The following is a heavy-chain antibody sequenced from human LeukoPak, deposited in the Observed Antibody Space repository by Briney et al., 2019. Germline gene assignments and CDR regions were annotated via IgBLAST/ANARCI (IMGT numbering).Heavy chain of an antibody. CDR2: INPNSGGT. CDR1: GYTFTGYY. CDR3: ARLAYSGSHAGWFDP. V-gene: IGHV1-2*06. Sequence: ASVKVSCKASGYTFTGYYMHWVRQAPGQGLEWMGRINPNSGGTNYAQKFQGRVTMTRDTSISTAYMELSRLRSDDTAVYYCARLAYSGSHAGWFDPWGQGTLVTVSS. J-gene: IGHJ5*02. D-gene: IGHD1-26*01.